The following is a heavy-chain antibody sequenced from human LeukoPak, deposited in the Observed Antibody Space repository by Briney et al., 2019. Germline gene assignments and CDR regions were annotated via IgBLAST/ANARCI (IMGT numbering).Heavy chain of an antibody. CDR1: GLTFSSYG. Sequence: GGSLRLSCAASGLTFSSYGMNWVRQAPGKGLEWVSSINILSNYIYYADSVKGRFTISRDNAKNSLYLQMNSLRAEDTAVYYCARDSHSSSWYSEFDYWGQGTLVTVSS. J-gene: IGHJ4*02. CDR2: INILSNYI. CDR3: ARDSHSSSWYSEFDY. D-gene: IGHD6-13*01. V-gene: IGHV3-21*01.